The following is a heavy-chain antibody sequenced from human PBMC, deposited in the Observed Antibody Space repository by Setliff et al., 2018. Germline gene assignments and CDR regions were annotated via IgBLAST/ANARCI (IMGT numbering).Heavy chain of an antibody. CDR2: IYPGDSDL. J-gene: IGHJ4*02. V-gene: IGHV5-51*01. D-gene: IGHD1-26*01. CDR3: ARSLVGATYSVYFDY. Sequence: GESLKISCQVSGYNFTTYWIGWVRQMPGKGLEWVGLIYPGDSDLRYSPSFQGQVTISVDKSISTAYLQWASLKASDTAIYYCARSLVGATYSVYFDYWGQGALVTVSS. CDR1: GYNFTTYW.